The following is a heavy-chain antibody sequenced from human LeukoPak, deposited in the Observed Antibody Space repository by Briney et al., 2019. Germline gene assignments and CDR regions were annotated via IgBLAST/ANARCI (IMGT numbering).Heavy chain of an antibody. V-gene: IGHV4-34*01. CDR2: INHSGST. CDR3: ARAVPSWTPYGMDV. J-gene: IGHJ6*02. D-gene: IGHD2-2*01. CDR1: GGSFSGYY. Sequence: SETLSLTCAVYGGSFSGYYWSWIRQPPGKGLEWIGEINHSGSTNYNPSLKSRVTISVDTSKNQFSLKLSPVTAADTAVYYCARAVPSWTPYGMDVWGQGTTVTVSS.